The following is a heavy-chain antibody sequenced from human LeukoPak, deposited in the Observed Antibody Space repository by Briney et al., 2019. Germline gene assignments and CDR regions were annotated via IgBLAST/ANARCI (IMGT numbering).Heavy chain of an antibody. CDR1: GGSISSYY. J-gene: IGHJ1*01. CDR3: AREEDYYDSSGYFQH. D-gene: IGHD3-22*01. Sequence: SETLSLTCTVSGGSISSYYWSWIRQPPGKGLEWIGYIYYSGSTNYNPSLKSRVTISVDTSKNQFSLKLSSVTAADTAVYYCAREEDYYDSSGYFQHWGQGTLVTVSS. CDR2: IYYSGST. V-gene: IGHV4-59*01.